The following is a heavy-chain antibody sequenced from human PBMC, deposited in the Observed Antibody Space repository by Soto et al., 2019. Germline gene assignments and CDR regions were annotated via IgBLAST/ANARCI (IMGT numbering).Heavy chain of an antibody. CDR2: INHSGST. CDR3: ASIPGIAAAGTWIDP. J-gene: IGHJ5*02. D-gene: IGHD6-13*01. Sequence: PSETLSLTCAVYVGSFSGYYWSWIRQPPGKGLEWIGEINHSGSTNYNPSLKSRVTISVDTSKNQFSLKLSSVTAADTAVYYCASIPGIAAAGTWIDPWGQGTLVTVSS. CDR1: VGSFSGYY. V-gene: IGHV4-34*01.